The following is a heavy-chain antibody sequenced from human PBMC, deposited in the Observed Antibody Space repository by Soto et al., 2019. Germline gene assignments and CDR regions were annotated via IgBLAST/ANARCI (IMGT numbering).Heavy chain of an antibody. CDR2: INPNSGGT. D-gene: IGHD1-26*01. V-gene: IGHV1-2*04. Sequence: ASVKVSCKASGYTFTGYYMHWVRQAPGQGLEWMGWINPNSGGTNYAQKFQGWVTMTRDTSISTAYMELGRLRSDDTAVYYCARGVGSYYVTYYYYYGMDVRGQGTTVTVSS. CDR3: ARGVGSYYVTYYYYYGMDV. J-gene: IGHJ6*02. CDR1: GYTFTGYY.